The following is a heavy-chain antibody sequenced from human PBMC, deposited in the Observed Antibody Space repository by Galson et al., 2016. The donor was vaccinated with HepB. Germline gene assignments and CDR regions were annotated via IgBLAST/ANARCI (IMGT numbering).Heavy chain of an antibody. CDR1: GFTFSSLA. V-gene: IGHV3-23*01. CDR2: ISGGGANT. Sequence: SLRLSCAASGFTFSSLAMSWVRQAPGKGLDWVSDISGGGANTYYADSVKGRFTISRDNSKNTLYLEMNSLTVEDSAMYCCAVKSVAGTFDYWGQGTLVTVSS. J-gene: IGHJ4*02. D-gene: IGHD6-19*01. CDR3: AVKSVAGTFDY.